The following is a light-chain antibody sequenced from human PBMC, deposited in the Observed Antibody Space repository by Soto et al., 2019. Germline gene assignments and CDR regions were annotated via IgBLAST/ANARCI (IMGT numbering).Light chain of an antibody. CDR1: SSDVGGFNL. V-gene: IGLV2-23*02. Sequence: QSALTQPASVSGSPGQSITISCTGTSSDVGGFNLVSWYQHRPGRAPKLIIFEVNKRPSGVSDRFSGSKSGSTASLTISGLQAEDEAAYYCCSYAGRNTSVFVSGTQVTVL. CDR2: EVN. CDR3: CSYAGRNTSV. J-gene: IGLJ1*01.